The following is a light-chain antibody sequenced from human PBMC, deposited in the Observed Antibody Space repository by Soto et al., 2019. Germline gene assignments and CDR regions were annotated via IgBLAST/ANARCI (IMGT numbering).Light chain of an antibody. J-gene: IGLJ2*01. CDR1: SSNIESNP. CDR3: GTWDASLSAGV. Sequence: QSVLTQPPSVSAAPGQTVTISGPGSSSNIESNPVSWYRHLPGTVPKLLIHNDDKRPSGIPDRFSGSKSGTSATLGITGLQTGDEADYYCGTWDASLSAGVFGGGTKLTVL. CDR2: NDD. V-gene: IGLV1-51*01.